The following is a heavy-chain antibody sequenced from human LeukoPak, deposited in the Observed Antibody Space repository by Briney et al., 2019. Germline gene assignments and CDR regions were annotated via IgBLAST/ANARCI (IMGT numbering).Heavy chain of an antibody. D-gene: IGHD3-16*01. V-gene: IGHV4-38-2*01. J-gene: IGHJ5*02. CDR3: ARHLSQRRGGFDL. CDR1: AYSISSGYY. Sequence: SETLSLTCAVSAYSISSGYYWGWIRQPPGKGLEWIGTIYHSGSTYYSPSLKSRVTISVDTSKNQFSLKLSSVTAADTVVYYCARHLSQRRGGFDLWGQGTLVTVSS. CDR2: IYHSGST.